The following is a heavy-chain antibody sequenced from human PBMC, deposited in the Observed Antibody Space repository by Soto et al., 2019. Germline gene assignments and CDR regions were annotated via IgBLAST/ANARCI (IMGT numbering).Heavy chain of an antibody. CDR1: GYTLSSYS. CDR3: ARNDYDILYYYYGMDV. V-gene: IGHV3-21*01. J-gene: IGHJ6*02. CDR2: ISSSSSYI. D-gene: IGHD3-9*01. Sequence: GSLRLSCAASGYTLSSYSMNWVRQAPGKGLEWVSSISSSSSYIYYADSVKGRFTISRDNAKNSLYLQMNSLRAEDTAVYYCARNDYDILYYYYGMDVWGQGTTVTVSS.